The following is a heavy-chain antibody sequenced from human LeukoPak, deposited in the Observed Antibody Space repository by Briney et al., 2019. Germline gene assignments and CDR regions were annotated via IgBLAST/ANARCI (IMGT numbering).Heavy chain of an antibody. Sequence: ASVKVSCKPSGYSFTRNGISWVRQAPGQGLEWMGWISANSGNTKYAQKFQDRVTLATDTSTSTAYMELKSLRPDDTAVFCCGRDVKYAFDFWGQGTLVTVSS. J-gene: IGHJ5*01. CDR1: GYSFTRNG. D-gene: IGHD2-8*01. CDR3: GRDVKYAFDF. V-gene: IGHV1-18*01. CDR2: ISANSGNT.